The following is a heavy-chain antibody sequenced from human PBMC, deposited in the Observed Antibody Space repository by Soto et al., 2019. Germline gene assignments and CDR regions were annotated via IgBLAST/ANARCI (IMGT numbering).Heavy chain of an antibody. CDR3: AREIQLWLRGNWFDP. CDR1: GGSISSGGYY. Sequence: SETLSLTCTVSGGSISSGGYYWSWIRQHPGKGLEWIGYIYYSGSTYYNPSPKSRVTISVDTSKNQFSLKLSSVTAADTAVYYCAREIQLWLRGNWFDPWGQGTLVTVSS. J-gene: IGHJ5*02. CDR2: IYYSGST. D-gene: IGHD5-18*01. V-gene: IGHV4-31*03.